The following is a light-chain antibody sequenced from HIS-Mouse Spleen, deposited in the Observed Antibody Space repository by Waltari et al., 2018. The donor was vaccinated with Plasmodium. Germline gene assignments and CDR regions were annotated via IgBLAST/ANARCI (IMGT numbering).Light chain of an antibody. CDR2: DAS. CDR1: PDISNY. Sequence: DIQMTQSPSSLSASVGDRVTITCQASPDISNYLNCYQQKPGKAPKLLIYDASNLETGVPSRFSGSGSGTDFTFTISSLQPEDIATYYCQQYDNLPLTFGGGTKVEIK. CDR3: QQYDNLPLT. V-gene: IGKV1-33*01. J-gene: IGKJ4*01.